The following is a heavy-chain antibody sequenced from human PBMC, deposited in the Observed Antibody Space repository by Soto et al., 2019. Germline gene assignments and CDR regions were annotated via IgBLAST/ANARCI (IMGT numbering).Heavy chain of an antibody. Sequence: ASVKVSCKASGYTFTSYDINWVRQATGQGLEWMGWMNPNSGNTGHAQKVQGRVTMTRNTAISTAYMELSSLRSEDTAVYYCARCPLNYVSGSYYYYGMDVWGQGTTVTVSS. V-gene: IGHV1-8*01. J-gene: IGHJ6*02. CDR3: ARCPLNYVSGSYYYYGMDV. D-gene: IGHD3-10*01. CDR1: GYTFTSYD. CDR2: MNPNSGNT.